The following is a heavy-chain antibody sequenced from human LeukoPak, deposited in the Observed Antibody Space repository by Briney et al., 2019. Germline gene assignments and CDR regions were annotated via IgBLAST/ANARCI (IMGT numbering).Heavy chain of an antibody. CDR2: IYTSGST. D-gene: IGHD2-21*02. CDR3: ARENGYCGGDCYFDAFDI. CDR1: GGSISSYY. Sequence: SETLSLTCTVSGGSISSYYWSWIRQPAGKGLEWIGRIYTSGSTNYNPSLKSRVTMSVDTSKSQFSLKLSSVTAADTAVYYCARENGYCGGDCYFDAFDIWGQGTMVTVSS. V-gene: IGHV4-4*07. J-gene: IGHJ3*02.